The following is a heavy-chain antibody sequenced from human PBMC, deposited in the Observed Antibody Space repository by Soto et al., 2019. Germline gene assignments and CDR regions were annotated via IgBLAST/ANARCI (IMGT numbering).Heavy chain of an antibody. CDR1: GYTFTSYA. D-gene: IGHD2-15*01. CDR3: ARGPGGPDGPGDY. J-gene: IGHJ4*02. CDR2: INAGNGNT. Sequence: QVQLVQSGAEVKKPGASVKVSCKASGYTFTSYAMPWVRQAPGQRLEWMGWINAGNGNTKYSQKLQGRLTITTDTSASTAYMELSSLRSEDTTVYYCARGPGGPDGPGDYWGQGTLVTVSS. V-gene: IGHV1-3*01.